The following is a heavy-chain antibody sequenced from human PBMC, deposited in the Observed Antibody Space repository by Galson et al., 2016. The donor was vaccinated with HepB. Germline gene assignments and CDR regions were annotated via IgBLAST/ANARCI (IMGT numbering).Heavy chain of an antibody. Sequence: SLRLSCAASGFTFSSYGIHWVRQAPGKGLQWVGVISYDGRIKYYGDSLKGRLTISRDNSKNTGYLQMNSLRPEDTAVYYCAKRGPGGSAWYLFDYWGQGTLVTVSS. CDR2: ISYDGRIK. V-gene: IGHV3-30*18. CDR3: AKRGPGGSAWYLFDY. D-gene: IGHD6-19*01. CDR1: GFTFSSYG. J-gene: IGHJ4*02.